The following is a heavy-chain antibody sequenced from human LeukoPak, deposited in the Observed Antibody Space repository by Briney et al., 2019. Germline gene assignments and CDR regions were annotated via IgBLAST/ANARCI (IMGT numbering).Heavy chain of an antibody. V-gene: IGHV4-30-4*01. D-gene: IGHD6-19*01. CDR2: IYYSGST. J-gene: IGHJ5*02. CDR1: GGSISSGDYY. Sequence: PSQTLSLTCTVSGGSISSGDYYWSWIRQPPGKGLEWIGYIYYSGSTYYNPSLKSRVTISVDTSNNQFSLRLSSVTAADTAVYYCARGPEYSSGRYESSNWFDPWGQGTLVTVSS. CDR3: ARGPEYSSGRYESSNWFDP.